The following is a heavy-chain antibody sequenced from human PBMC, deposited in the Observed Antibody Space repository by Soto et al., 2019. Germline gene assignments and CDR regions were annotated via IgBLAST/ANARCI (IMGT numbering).Heavy chain of an antibody. V-gene: IGHV1-3*01. CDR2: LNGGTGQT. D-gene: IGHD3-10*01. Sequence: QVQVVQSGAEVKKPGASVRVSCKASGYTFSTYGMHWVRQAPGQSLEWMGWLNGGTGQTRYSQRFQDRVIIIRDTSASTGYMELRSLRSEDTAVYYCARGKGMEENYFYYGMDIWGQGTTVTVSS. CDR1: GYTFSTYG. CDR3: ARGKGMEENYFYYGMDI. J-gene: IGHJ6*02.